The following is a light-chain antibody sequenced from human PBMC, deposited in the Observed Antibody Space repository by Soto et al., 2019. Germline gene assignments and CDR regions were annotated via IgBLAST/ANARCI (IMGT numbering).Light chain of an antibody. CDR2: KES. V-gene: IGKV1-5*03. CDR1: QSIINY. J-gene: IGKJ2*01. CDR3: QQYKSYPVN. Sequence: DIQMTQSPSTLSASVGDRVTITCRASQSIINYLAWYQQKPGKAPKLLIYKESGLQSGVPSRFSGSGSGTEFTLTISSLQPDDFATYYCQQYKSYPVNFGQGTKLAIK.